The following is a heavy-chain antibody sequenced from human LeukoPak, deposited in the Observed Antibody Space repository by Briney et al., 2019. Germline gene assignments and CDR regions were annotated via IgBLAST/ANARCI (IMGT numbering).Heavy chain of an antibody. D-gene: IGHD6-19*01. Sequence: GGSLRLSCAASGFTFSSYSMNWVRQAPGKGLEWVSSISSSSSYIYYADSVKGRFTISRDNSKNTLYLQMNSLRAEDTAVYYCAKGRGAVAGSLFDYWGQGTLVTVSS. J-gene: IGHJ4*02. CDR3: AKGRGAVAGSLFDY. CDR1: GFTFSSYS. V-gene: IGHV3-21*04. CDR2: ISSSSSYI.